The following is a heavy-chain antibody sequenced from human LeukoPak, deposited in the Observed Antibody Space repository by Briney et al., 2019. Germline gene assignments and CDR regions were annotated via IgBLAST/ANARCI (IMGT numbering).Heavy chain of an antibody. CDR3: TSIAVAGTTRSNFSIHYYYYMDV. J-gene: IGHJ6*03. V-gene: IGHV3-73*01. CDR2: IRSKANSYAT. Sequence: GGSLRLSCAASGFTFSGSAMHWVRQASGKGLELVGRIRSKANSYATAYAASVKGRFTISRDDSKNTAYLQMNSLKTEDTAVYYCTSIAVAGTTRSNFSIHYYYYMDVWGKGTTVTVSS. D-gene: IGHD6-19*01. CDR1: GFTFSGSA.